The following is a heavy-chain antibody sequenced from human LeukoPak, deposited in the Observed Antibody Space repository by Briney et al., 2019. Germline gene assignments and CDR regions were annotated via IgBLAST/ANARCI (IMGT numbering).Heavy chain of an antibody. CDR3: ARKQQLAAFDY. CDR2: INHSGST. Sequence: SETLSLTCAVYGGSFSGYYWSWIRQPPGKGLEWIGEINHSGSTNYNPSLKSRVTIPVDTSKNQFSLKLSSVTAADTAVYYCARKQQLAAFDYWGQGTLVTVSS. J-gene: IGHJ4*02. CDR1: GGSFSGYY. D-gene: IGHD6-13*01. V-gene: IGHV4-34*01.